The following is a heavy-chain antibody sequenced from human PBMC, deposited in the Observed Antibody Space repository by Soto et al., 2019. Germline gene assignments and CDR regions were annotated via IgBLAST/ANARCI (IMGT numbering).Heavy chain of an antibody. CDR1: GFTFSSYW. Sequence: GGSLRLSCAASGFTFSSYWMSWVRQAPGKGLEWVSYISTSGSAINYADSVKGRFTISRDNAKNSLYLQMNSLRAEDTAVYYCARVSPPPDYWGQGTLVTVSS. V-gene: IGHV3-48*04. J-gene: IGHJ4*02. CDR3: ARVSPPPDY. CDR2: ISTSGSAI.